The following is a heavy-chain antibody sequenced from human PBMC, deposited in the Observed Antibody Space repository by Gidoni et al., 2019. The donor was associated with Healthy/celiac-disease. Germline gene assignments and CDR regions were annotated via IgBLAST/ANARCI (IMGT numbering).Heavy chain of an antibody. J-gene: IGHJ3*02. CDR2: ISYDGSNK. CDR3: ARDDSDAFDI. V-gene: IGHV3-30-3*01. CDR1: GFTFSSYA. Sequence: QVPLVASGGGVVQPGRSLRLSCASSGFTFSSYALHWVRQAPGKGLEWVAVISYDGSNKYSADSVKGRFTISRDNSKNTLYLQMNSLRADDTAVYYCARDDSDAFDIWGQGTMVTVSS.